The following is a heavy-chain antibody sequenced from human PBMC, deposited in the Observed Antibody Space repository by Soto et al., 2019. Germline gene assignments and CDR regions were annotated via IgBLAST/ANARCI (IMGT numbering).Heavy chain of an antibody. D-gene: IGHD4-17*01. Sequence: SETLSLTCSVSGGSISTDDRYWSWIRQPPGKGLEWIGYIYHTGTTYYNPSLKSRVAISVDTSQNQFSLKLTSVTAADTAVYYCARYYGGNSDAFDIWGQGTMVTVSS. CDR2: IYHTGTT. V-gene: IGHV4-30-4*01. CDR3: ARYYGGNSDAFDI. J-gene: IGHJ3*02. CDR1: GGSISTDDRY.